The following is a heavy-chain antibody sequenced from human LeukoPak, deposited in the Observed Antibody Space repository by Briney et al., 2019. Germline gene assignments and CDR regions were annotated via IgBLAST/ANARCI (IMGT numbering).Heavy chain of an antibody. D-gene: IGHD2-2*01. CDR3: ARVWPAANDY. CDR1: GFTLSSYW. Sequence: GGSLRLSCAASGFTLSSYWMSWVRQAPGKGLEWVANIKQDGSEKYYVDSVKGRFTISRDNAKNSLYLQMNSLRAEDTAVYYCARVWPAANDYWGQGTLVTVSS. V-gene: IGHV3-7*01. CDR2: IKQDGSEK. J-gene: IGHJ4*02.